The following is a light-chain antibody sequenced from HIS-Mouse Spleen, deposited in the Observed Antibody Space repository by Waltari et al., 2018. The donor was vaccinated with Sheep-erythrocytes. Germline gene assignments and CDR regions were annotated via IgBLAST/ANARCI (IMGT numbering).Light chain of an antibody. J-gene: IGLJ3*02. CDR3: SSYAGSNNWV. CDR1: SSDVGGYTH. Sequence: QSALTQPPSASGSPGQSVTISCTGTSSDVGGYTHLSWYQQHPGQAPKLMIYDVSKRPSGVPDRFSGSKSGNTASLTVSGLQAEDEADYYCSSYAGSNNWVFGGGTKLTVL. CDR2: DVS. V-gene: IGLV2-8*01.